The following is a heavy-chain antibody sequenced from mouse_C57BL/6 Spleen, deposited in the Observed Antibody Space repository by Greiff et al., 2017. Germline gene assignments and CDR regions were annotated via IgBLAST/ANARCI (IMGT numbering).Heavy chain of an antibody. CDR2: IDPEDGDT. D-gene: IGHD1-1*01. V-gene: IGHV14-1*01. CDR3: TPFYYGSSYGAMDY. CDR1: GFNIKDYY. J-gene: IGHJ4*01. Sequence: VQLKESGAELVRPGASVKLSCTASGFNIKDYYMHWVKQRPEQGLEWIGRIDPEDGDTEYAPKFQGKATMTADTSSNTAYLQLSSLTSEDTAVYYCTPFYYGSSYGAMDYWGQGTSVTVSS.